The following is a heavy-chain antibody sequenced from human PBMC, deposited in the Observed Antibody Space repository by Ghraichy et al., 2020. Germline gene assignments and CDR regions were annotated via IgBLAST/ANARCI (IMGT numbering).Heavy chain of an antibody. Sequence: GVLNISCAASGFTISTYYMNWVRQAPGKGLEWVSVLYSGGTTHYADSVKGRFTISRDNSKNTLYLQMNSLRDEDTAVYYCAQRGGYTNSLDHWGQGTLVTVSS. CDR2: LYSGGTT. D-gene: IGHD5-12*01. CDR3: AQRGGYTNSLDH. V-gene: IGHV3-53*01. CDR1: GFTISTYY. J-gene: IGHJ4*02.